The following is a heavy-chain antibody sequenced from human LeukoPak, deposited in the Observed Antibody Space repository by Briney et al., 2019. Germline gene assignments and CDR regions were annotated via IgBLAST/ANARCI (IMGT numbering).Heavy chain of an antibody. V-gene: IGHV3-9*01. CDR3: AKDIGSYDFWSGVDY. D-gene: IGHD3-3*01. Sequence: PGGSLRLSCAASGFTFDDYAMHWVRQAPGKGLEWVSGISWNSGSIGYADSVKGRFTISRDNAKNSLYLQMNSLGAEDTALYYCAKDIGSYDFWSGVDYWGQGTLVTVSS. J-gene: IGHJ4*02. CDR1: GFTFDDYA. CDR2: ISWNSGSI.